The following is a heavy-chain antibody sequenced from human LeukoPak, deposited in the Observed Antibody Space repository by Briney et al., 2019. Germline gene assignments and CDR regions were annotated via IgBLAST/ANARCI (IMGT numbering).Heavy chain of an antibody. J-gene: IGHJ6*03. CDR2: IIPMYGPP. Sequence: SVKVSCKASGDTFTNSAISWVRQAPGQGLEYMGGIIPMYGPPNYAQKFQGRVTITADKSTSTAYMELSSLRSEDTAVYYCARSPSSSFHYYYYMDVWGKGTTVTVSS. CDR3: ARSPSSSFHYYYYMDV. V-gene: IGHV1-69*06. D-gene: IGHD6-6*01. CDR1: GDTFTNSA.